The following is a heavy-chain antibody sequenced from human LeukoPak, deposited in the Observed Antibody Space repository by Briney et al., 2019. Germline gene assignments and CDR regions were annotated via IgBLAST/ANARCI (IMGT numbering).Heavy chain of an antibody. Sequence: GSSVKVSCKASGGTFSSYAISWVRQAPGQGLEWMGGIIPIFGTANYAQKFQGRVTITTDESTSTAYMELSSLRSEDTAVYYCARGSRQLNYSPDDYWGQGTPVTVSS. CDR1: GGTFSSYA. CDR2: IIPIFGTA. D-gene: IGHD1-26*01. CDR3: ARGSRQLNYSPDDY. V-gene: IGHV1-69*05. J-gene: IGHJ4*02.